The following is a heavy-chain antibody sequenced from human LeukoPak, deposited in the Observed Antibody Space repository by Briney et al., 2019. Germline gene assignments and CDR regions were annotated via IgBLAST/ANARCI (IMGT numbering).Heavy chain of an antibody. D-gene: IGHD2-2*02. CDR2: IYYSGST. CDR3: ARVVVVPAAIQTPWYFDL. Sequence: PSETLSLTCTVSGGSISSYYWSWIRQPPGKGLEWIGYIYYSGSTNYNPSLKSRVTISVDTSKNQLSLKLSSVTAADTAVYYCARVVVVPAAIQTPWYFDLWGRGTLVTVSS. J-gene: IGHJ2*01. V-gene: IGHV4-59*01. CDR1: GGSISSYY.